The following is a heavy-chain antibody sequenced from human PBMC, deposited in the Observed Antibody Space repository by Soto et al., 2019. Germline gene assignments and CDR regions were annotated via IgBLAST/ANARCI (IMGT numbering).Heavy chain of an antibody. V-gene: IGHV3-30*19. CDR3: ARWGTTGGLDV. D-gene: IGHD3-16*01. Sequence: QVQLVESGGGVVQPGTSLRLSCVGSGFTFRSYVIRWVRQAPGKGLEWVALTSYDGTNNYYGDSVKGRFTISRDNSKNTVDLQMDSLRLEDTSLYYCARWGTTGGLDVWGPGTLVSVSS. CDR2: TSYDGTNN. J-gene: IGHJ4*02. CDR1: GFTFRSYV.